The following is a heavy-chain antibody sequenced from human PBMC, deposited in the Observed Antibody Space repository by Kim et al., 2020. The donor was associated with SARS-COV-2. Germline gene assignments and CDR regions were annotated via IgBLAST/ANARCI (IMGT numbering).Heavy chain of an antibody. J-gene: IGHJ6*02. Sequence: SVKVSCKASGGTFSSYAISWVRQAPGQGLEWMGGIIPIFGTANYAQKFQGRVTITADESTSTAYMELSSLRSEDTAVYYCAMQPDTAMVTSYYYGMDVWGQGTTVTVSS. V-gene: IGHV1-69*13. D-gene: IGHD5-18*01. CDR3: AMQPDTAMVTSYYYGMDV. CDR2: IIPIFGTA. CDR1: GGTFSSYA.